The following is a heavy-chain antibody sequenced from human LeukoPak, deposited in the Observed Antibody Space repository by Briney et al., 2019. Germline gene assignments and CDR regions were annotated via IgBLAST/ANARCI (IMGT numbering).Heavy chain of an antibody. CDR2: INSDGTSA. Sequence: GGSLRLSCAASGITFTSYWMHWVPRAPGKGPMYVSRINSDGTSATYADSVKGRFIISRDNAKNTLYLQMNSLRAEDTAVYYCARGYSSSRYNWLDPWGQGTLVTVSS. CDR1: GITFTSYW. D-gene: IGHD6-13*01. J-gene: IGHJ5*02. CDR3: ARGYSSSRYNWLDP. V-gene: IGHV3-74*03.